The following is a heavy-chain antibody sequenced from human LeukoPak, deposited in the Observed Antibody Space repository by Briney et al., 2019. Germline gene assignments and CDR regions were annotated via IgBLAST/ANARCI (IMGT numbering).Heavy chain of an antibody. V-gene: IGHV4-4*02. D-gene: IGHD1-1*01. CDR3: ARVGNYWNDNWFDP. CDR2: IFQSGST. Sequence: SGTLSLTCAVSGGSISSSSWWSWVRQPPGKGLEWIGEIFQSGSTNCNPSLKSRVTISVDTSKNQLSLKLSSVTAADTAVYYCARVGNYWNDNWFDPWGQGTLVTVSS. J-gene: IGHJ5*02. CDR1: GGSISSSSW.